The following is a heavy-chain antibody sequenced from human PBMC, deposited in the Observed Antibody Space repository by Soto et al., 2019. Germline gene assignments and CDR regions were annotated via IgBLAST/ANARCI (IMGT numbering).Heavy chain of an antibody. D-gene: IGHD3-16*01. CDR2: IKKRRDGGTT. V-gene: IGHV3-15*07. J-gene: IGHJ4*02. CDR3: TTIVPWGWNS. Sequence: DVQLVESGGGLVKPGGSLRLSCAASGFSFSDTWMNWVRQAPGRGLEWVGRIKKRRDGGTTDYAEIVRGRFTISRDDSTNTLYLHMSSLKTEDTAIYYCTTIVPWGWNSCGQGTLVTVSS. CDR1: GFSFSDTW.